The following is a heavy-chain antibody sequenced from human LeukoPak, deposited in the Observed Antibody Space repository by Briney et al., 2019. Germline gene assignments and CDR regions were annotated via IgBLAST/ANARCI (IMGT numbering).Heavy chain of an antibody. CDR3: ARDSEGRYYGSGSYYAFDS. V-gene: IGHV3-30-3*01. CDR1: GFTFSSYA. J-gene: IGHJ4*02. D-gene: IGHD3-10*01. Sequence: GGSLRLSCAASGFTFSSYAIHWVRQAPGKGLEWVAVISYDGSEKYYADSVKGRFTISRDNSKNTLYLQMNSLRAEDTAVYYCARDSEGRYYGSGSYYAFDSWGQGILVTVSS. CDR2: ISYDGSEK.